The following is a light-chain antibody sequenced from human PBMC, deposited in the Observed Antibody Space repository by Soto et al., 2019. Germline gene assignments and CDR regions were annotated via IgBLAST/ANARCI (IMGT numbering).Light chain of an antibody. CDR3: QSYDNSLSGVV. J-gene: IGLJ2*01. CDR1: SSDVGGYNY. Sequence: QSALTQPPSASGSPGQSVAISCTGTSSDVGGYNYVSWYQQHPGKAPKLMIYEVNKRPSGVPDRFSGSKSGTSASLAISGLQADDEADYYCQSYDNSLSGVVFGGGTKLTVL. CDR2: EVN. V-gene: IGLV2-8*01.